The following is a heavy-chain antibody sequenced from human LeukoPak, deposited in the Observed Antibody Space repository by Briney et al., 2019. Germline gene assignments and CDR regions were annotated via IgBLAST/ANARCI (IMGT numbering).Heavy chain of an antibody. J-gene: IGHJ4*02. CDR2: INHSGST. CDR1: GGSFSGYY. CDR3: ARTLPYSSGWYEAEYYFDY. Sequence: PSETLSLTCAVYGGSFSGYYWSWIRQPPGKGLEWIGEINHSGSTNYNPSLKSRVTISVDTSKNQFSLKLSSVTAADTAVYYCARTLPYSSGWYEAEYYFDYWGQGTLVTVSS. V-gene: IGHV4-34*01. D-gene: IGHD6-19*01.